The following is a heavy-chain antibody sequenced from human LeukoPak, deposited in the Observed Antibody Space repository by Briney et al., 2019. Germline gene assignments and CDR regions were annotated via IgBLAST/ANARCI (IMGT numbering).Heavy chain of an antibody. J-gene: IGHJ4*02. Sequence: GGSLRLSCAASGFTFSNFWMSWVRQAPGKGREWVANIKVDGSEKYYVDSVKGRFTISRHNAENSLDLQMNSLKTDGTGVDYWARKTGTTWDAFDYWGQGTQVTVSS. D-gene: IGHD1-1*01. CDR3: ARKTGTTWDAFDY. V-gene: IGHV3-7*03. CDR1: GFTFSNFW. CDR2: IKVDGSEK.